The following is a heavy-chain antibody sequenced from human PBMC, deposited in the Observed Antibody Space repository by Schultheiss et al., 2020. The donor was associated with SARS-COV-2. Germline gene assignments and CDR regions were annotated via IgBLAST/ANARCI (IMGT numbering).Heavy chain of an antibody. V-gene: IGHV3-48*01. D-gene: IGHD6-6*01. Sequence: GGSLRLSCAASGFTFSSYAMHWVRQAPGKGLEWVSYISSSGTTKYYADSVKGRFTISRDNSKNTLYLQMNSLRPEDTAVYYCARSPAAPTLDYWGQGTLVTVSS. CDR1: GFTFSSYA. J-gene: IGHJ4*02. CDR2: ISSSGTTK. CDR3: ARSPAAPTLDY.